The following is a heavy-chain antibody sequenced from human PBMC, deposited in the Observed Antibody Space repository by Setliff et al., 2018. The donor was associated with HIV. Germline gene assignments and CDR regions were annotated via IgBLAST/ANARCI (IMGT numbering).Heavy chain of an antibody. D-gene: IGHD1-1*01. J-gene: IGHJ6*03. CDR1: GFTFSTHE. CDR3: ARRRLEVWVNDYYSYYLDV. Sequence: GGSLRLSCAASGFTFSTHEMNWVRQAPGKGLEWVSYITGSGKTIYYADSVKGRFTISSDNAKNSLILQMNSLTVEDTAVYYCARRRLEVWVNDYYSYYLDVWGKGTTVTVSS. CDR2: ITGSGKTI. V-gene: IGHV3-48*03.